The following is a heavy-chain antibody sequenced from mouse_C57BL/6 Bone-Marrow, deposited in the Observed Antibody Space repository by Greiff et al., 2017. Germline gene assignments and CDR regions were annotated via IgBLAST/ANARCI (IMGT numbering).Heavy chain of an antibody. CDR2: IYPGSGST. CDR1: GYTFTSYW. CDR3: ARKGVRYYGMDY. D-gene: IGHD5-1*01. V-gene: IGHV1-55*01. J-gene: IGHJ4*01. Sequence: VQLQQPGAELVKPGASVKMSCKASGYTFTSYWITWVKQRPGQGLEWIGDIYPGSGSTNYNEKFKSKATLTVDTSSSTAYMQLSSLTTEDSAVYYCARKGVRYYGMDYWGQGTSVTVSS.